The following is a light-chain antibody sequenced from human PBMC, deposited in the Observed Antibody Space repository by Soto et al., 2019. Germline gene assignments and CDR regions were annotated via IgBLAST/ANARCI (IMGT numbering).Light chain of an antibody. J-gene: IGLJ2*01. Sequence: QSVLTQPPSASGTPGQRVTISCSGSSSNIGSNTVNWYQQLPGTAPKLLIYSNNHRPSGVPDRFSGSKSGTSASLAISGLQSEDSADYYCATWDDSLNAVVFGGGTKVTVL. V-gene: IGLV1-44*01. CDR2: SNN. CDR3: ATWDDSLNAVV. CDR1: SSNIGSNT.